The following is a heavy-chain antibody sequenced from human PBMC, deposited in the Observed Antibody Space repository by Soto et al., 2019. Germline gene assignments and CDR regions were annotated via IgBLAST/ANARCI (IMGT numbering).Heavy chain of an antibody. Sequence: GASVKVSCQASGYSFTDYHIHWVRQAPGQGLEWLGRINPKRGGTSTAQKFQGWVTMTTDTSISTASMALTRLTPDDTAISYCARGDSTDCSNGVCSFFYNHDMDVWG. CDR1: GYSFTDYH. V-gene: IGHV1-2*04. J-gene: IGHJ6*02. CDR3: ARGDSTDCSNGVCSFFYNHDMDV. CDR2: INPKRGGT. D-gene: IGHD2-8*01.